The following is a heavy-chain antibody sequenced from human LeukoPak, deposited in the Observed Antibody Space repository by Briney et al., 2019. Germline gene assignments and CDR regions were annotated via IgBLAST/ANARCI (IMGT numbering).Heavy chain of an antibody. CDR2: INTNTGSP. V-gene: IGHV7-4-1*02. CDR1: GYTFTSYA. D-gene: IGHD1-26*01. Sequence: ASVKVSCKASGYTFTSYAMNWVRQAPGQGLEWMGGINTNTGSPTYAQGFTGRCVFSLDTSVSTAYLQISSLKAEDTAVYYYARGSSGSLLVDFDYWGQGTLVTVSS. J-gene: IGHJ4*02. CDR3: ARGSSGSLLVDFDY.